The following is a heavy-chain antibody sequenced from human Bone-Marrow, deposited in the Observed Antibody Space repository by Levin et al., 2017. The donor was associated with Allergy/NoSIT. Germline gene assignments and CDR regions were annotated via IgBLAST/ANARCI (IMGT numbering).Heavy chain of an antibody. D-gene: IGHD3-22*01. CDR3: AGYDTSGYHSTFDY. V-gene: IGHV3-23*01. J-gene: IGHJ4*02. Sequence: GESLKISCAASGLIFSNYAMNWVRQAPGKGLEWVSQISGSGSNTHYADSVRGRFTFSRDNSNNTVYLQMNSLRADDTAVYYCAGYDTSGYHSTFDYWGQGTLVTVSS. CDR1: GLIFSNYA. CDR2: ISGSGSNT.